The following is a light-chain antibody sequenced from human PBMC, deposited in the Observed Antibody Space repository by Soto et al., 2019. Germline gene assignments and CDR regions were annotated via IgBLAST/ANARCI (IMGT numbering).Light chain of an antibody. J-gene: IGKJ1*01. CDR2: GAS. V-gene: IGKV3-20*01. CDR1: QTVTRSY. Sequence: EIMMTQSPATLSVSPGERATLSFRASQTVTRSYLAWYQQKPGQAPRLLIYGASSRATGIPDRFSGSGSGTDFTLTVSRLEPEDFAVYYCHHYGSSPETFGQGTKVDI. CDR3: HHYGSSPET.